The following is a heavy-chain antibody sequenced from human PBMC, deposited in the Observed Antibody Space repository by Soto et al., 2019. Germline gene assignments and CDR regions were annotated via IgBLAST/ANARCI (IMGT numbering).Heavy chain of an antibody. CDR2: ISYDGSNK. J-gene: IGHJ4*02. D-gene: IGHD2-15*01. CDR3: ARSPYSVSCLAYFDY. V-gene: IGHV3-30*03. CDR1: GFTFSSYG. Sequence: QVQLVESGGGLVQPGRSLRLSCAASGFTFSSYGMHWVRQAPGKGLEWVAVISYDGSNKYYADSVKGRFTISRDNSKNTLYLQMNSRRAEDTAVYYTARSPYSVSCLAYFDYWGQGTRVIVSS.